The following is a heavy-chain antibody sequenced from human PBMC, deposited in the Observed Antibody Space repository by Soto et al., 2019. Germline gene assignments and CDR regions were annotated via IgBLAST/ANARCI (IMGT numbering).Heavy chain of an antibody. Sequence: GGSLRLSCAASGFTFDDYTMHWVRQAPGKGLEWVSLISWDGGSTYYADSVKGRFTISRDNSKNSLYLQMNSLRTEDTALYYCAKDMGSSGWYETPGVDYWGQGTLVTVSS. CDR3: AKDMGSSGWYETPGVDY. D-gene: IGHD6-19*01. V-gene: IGHV3-43*01. J-gene: IGHJ4*02. CDR1: GFTFDDYT. CDR2: ISWDGGST.